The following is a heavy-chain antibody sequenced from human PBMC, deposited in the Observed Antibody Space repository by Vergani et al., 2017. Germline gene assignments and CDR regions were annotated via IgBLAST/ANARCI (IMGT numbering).Heavy chain of an antibody. Sequence: EVQLVQSGAEVKKPGESLKISCQGSGYSITNYWIAWVRQRPGKGLEWMGIIYAGDSDVRYSPSFQCQVTMSVDKSLSTAYLQWRSLKASDTDTYYCAKTHDFSSLYSSYNWFDPWGQGTQVTVSS. CDR3: AKTHDFSSLYSSYNWFDP. J-gene: IGHJ5*02. CDR1: GYSITNYW. CDR2: IYAGDSDV. V-gene: IGHV5-51*03. D-gene: IGHD3-3*01.